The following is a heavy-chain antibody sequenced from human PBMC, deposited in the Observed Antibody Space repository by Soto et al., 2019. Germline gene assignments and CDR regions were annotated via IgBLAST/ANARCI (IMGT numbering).Heavy chain of an antibody. Sequence: GGSLRLSCAASGFTFSSYAMSWVRQAPGKGLEWVSSISVSGVTTYYADSVKGRFTSSRDNSKNTLYLQMSSLRAEDTAVYYCASGVYGIAAAIDYWGQGTLVTVSS. CDR2: ISVSGVTT. V-gene: IGHV3-23*01. J-gene: IGHJ4*02. CDR3: ASGVYGIAAAIDY. CDR1: GFTFSSYA. D-gene: IGHD6-13*01.